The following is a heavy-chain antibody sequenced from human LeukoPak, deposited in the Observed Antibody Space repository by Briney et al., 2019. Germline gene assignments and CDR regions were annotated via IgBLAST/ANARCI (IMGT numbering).Heavy chain of an antibody. CDR3: ARADYYDSSLSDC. Sequence: GGSLRLSCAASGFTVTTNYMSWVRQAPGKGLEWVSVIYSGGSTYYADSVKGRFTISRHNSKNTLYLQMDSLRDEDTAVYYCARADYYDSSLSDCWGQGTLVTVSS. V-gene: IGHV3-53*04. CDR2: IYSGGST. D-gene: IGHD3-22*01. CDR1: GFTVTTNY. J-gene: IGHJ4*02.